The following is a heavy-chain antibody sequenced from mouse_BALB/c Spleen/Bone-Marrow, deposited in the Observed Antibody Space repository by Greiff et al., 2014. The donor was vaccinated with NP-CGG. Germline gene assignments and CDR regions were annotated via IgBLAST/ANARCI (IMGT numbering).Heavy chain of an antibody. J-gene: IGHJ3*01. CDR2: INPSTGYT. D-gene: IGHD1-1*01. CDR1: GYTFTSYW. V-gene: IGHV1-7*01. CDR3: AREGYYGSPFAY. Sequence: QVQLQQSGAELAKPGASVKMSCKASGYTFTSYWMHWVKQRPGQALEWIGYINPSTGYTEYNQKFKDKATLTADKSSSTAYMQLSSLTSEDSAVYYCAREGYYGSPFAYWGQGTLVTVSA.